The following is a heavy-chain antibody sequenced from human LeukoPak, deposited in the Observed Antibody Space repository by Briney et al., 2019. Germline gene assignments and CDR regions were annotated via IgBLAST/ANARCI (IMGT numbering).Heavy chain of an antibody. CDR1: GFTFSSYW. CDR2: IKQDGSEK. CDR3: ARTAFFLLSFGKLSRSGDQYYFMDV. D-gene: IGHD3-10*01. J-gene: IGHJ6*03. Sequence: PGGSLRLSCAASGFTFSSYWMSWVRQAPGKGLEWVANIKQDGSEKYYVDSVKGRFTISRDNAKNSLYLQMNSLRDEDTAVYYCARTAFFLLSFGKLSRSGDQYYFMDVWGKGATVIVSS. V-gene: IGHV3-7*01.